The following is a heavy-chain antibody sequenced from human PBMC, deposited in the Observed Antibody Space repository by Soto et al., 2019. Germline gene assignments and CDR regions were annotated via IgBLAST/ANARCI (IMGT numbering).Heavy chain of an antibody. Sequence: QVQLQQWGAGLLKPSETLSLTCAVYGGFVSSGSYYWSWIRQPPGKGLEWIGEMSHSGGTHFNPSLKSRVTVSVDTSKNQFPRNISSVTAADTALYYCTRVERGTATTVVDAFVIWGPGTMVTVSS. J-gene: IGHJ3*02. CDR3: TRVERGTATTVVDAFVI. CDR2: MSHSGGT. CDR1: GGFVSSGSYY. V-gene: IGHV4-34*01. D-gene: IGHD1-1*01.